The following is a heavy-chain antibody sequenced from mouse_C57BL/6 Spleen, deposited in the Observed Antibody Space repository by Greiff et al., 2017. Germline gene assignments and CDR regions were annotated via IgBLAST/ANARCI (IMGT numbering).Heavy chain of an antibody. D-gene: IGHD2-10*01. Sequence: VQLKQSGAELVRPGASVKLSCTASGFNINDYYMHWVKQRPEQGLEWIGRIDPEGGDTEYAPKFQGKATMPADTSSNTAYLQLSSLTSEDTAVYYCTSYYGNYPFAYWGQGTLVTVSA. CDR3: TSYYGNYPFAY. J-gene: IGHJ3*01. V-gene: IGHV14-1*01. CDR1: GFNINDYY. CDR2: IDPEGGDT.